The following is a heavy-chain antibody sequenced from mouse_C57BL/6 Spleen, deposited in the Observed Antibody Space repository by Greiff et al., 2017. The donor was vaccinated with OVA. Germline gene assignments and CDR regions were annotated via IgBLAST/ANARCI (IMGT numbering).Heavy chain of an antibody. D-gene: IGHD1-1*01. CDR2: INPNYGTT. CDR3: ARSTVVAGGNYFDY. J-gene: IGHJ2*01. Sequence: VQLKESGPELVKPGASVKISCKASGYSFTDYNMNWVKQSNGKSLEWIGVINPNYGTTSYNQKFKGKATLTVDQSSSTAYMQLNSLTSEDSAVYYCARSTVVAGGNYFDYWGQGTTLTVSS. CDR1: GYSFTDYN. V-gene: IGHV1-39*01.